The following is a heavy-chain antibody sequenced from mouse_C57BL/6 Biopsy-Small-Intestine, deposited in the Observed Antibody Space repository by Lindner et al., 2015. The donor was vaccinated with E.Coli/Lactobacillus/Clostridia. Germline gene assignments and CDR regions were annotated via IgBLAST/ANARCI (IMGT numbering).Heavy chain of an antibody. V-gene: IGHV1-9*01. Sequence: VQLQESGAELMKPGASVELSCKTTGNTFTGYWIEWVKQRPGHGPEWIGEILPGSGSTNYNEKFRGKATFTADTSSNTAYMQLSSLTIEDSAIYYCARGAYYYGSSSYWYFDVWGTGTTVTVSS. CDR1: GNTFTGYW. D-gene: IGHD1-1*01. CDR2: ILPGSGST. CDR3: ARGAYYYGSSSYWYFDV. J-gene: IGHJ1*03.